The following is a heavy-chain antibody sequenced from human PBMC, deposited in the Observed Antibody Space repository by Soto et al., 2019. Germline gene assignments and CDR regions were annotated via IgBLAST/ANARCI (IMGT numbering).Heavy chain of an antibody. CDR3: ATASTYEYVWGSYRYYFNY. D-gene: IGHD3-16*02. J-gene: IGHJ4*02. CDR1: GFPFSSYA. CDR2: ISCSGDRT. V-gene: IGHV3-23*01. Sequence: GGSLRLSCEASGFPFSSYAMSWVRQAPGKGLEWVSGISCSGDRTHYVDSVKGRFTISRDNSKNTLYLQMNSLRAEDTAVYYCATASTYEYVWGSYRYYFNYWGQGTLVTVSS.